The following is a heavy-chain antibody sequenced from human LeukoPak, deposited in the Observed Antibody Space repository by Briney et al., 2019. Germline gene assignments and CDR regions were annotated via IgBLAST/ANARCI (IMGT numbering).Heavy chain of an antibody. CDR3: ARAQMPIAAAGSDY. J-gene: IGHJ4*02. CDR1: GFTFSSYA. D-gene: IGHD6-13*01. Sequence: GRSLRLSCAASGFTFSSYAMHWVRQAPGKGLEWVAVISYDGSNKYYADSVKGRFTISRDNSKNTLYLQKNSLRAEDTAVFYCARAQMPIAAAGSDYWGQGTLVTVSS. CDR2: ISYDGSNK. V-gene: IGHV3-30-3*01.